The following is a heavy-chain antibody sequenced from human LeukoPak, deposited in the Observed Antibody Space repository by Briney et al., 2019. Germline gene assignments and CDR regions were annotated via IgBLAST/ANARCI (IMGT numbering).Heavy chain of an antibody. J-gene: IGHJ4*02. Sequence: KASETLSHTCTVSGASISNYYWSWIRQTPEKGLEWMGHIHSSGGSSYYPSLKSRLTLSIDTSRNQLSLKLPSVTAADTAVYFCARLGSYHDFWGQGALVTVSS. CDR3: ARLGSYHDF. CDR2: IHSSGGS. D-gene: IGHD1-26*01. CDR1: GASISNYY. V-gene: IGHV4-4*09.